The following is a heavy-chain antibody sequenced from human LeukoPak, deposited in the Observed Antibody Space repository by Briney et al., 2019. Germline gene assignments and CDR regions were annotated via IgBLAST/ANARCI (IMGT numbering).Heavy chain of an antibody. D-gene: IGHD1-26*01. V-gene: IGHV4-59*01. CDR3: ARVSSYSWYFDL. CDR2: IYYSGST. CDR1: GGSISSYY. J-gene: IGHJ2*01. Sequence: SETLSLTCTVSGGSISSYYWSWIRQPPGKGLEWIGYIYYSGSTNYNPPLKSRVTISVDTSKNQFSLKLSSVTAADTAVYYCARVSSYSWYFDLWGRGTLVTVSS.